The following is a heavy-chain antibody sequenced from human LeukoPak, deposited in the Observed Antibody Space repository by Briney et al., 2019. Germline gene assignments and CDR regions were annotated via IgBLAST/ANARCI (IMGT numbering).Heavy chain of an antibody. CDR1: GGSISSSSSH. CDR2: IYYSGST. J-gene: IGHJ4*02. D-gene: IGHD1-26*01. Sequence: SETLSLTCTVSGGSISSSSSHWGWIRQPPGKGLEWIGSIYYSGSTYYNPSLKSRVTISVDTSKNQFSLKLSSVTAADTAVYYCAREGFGSYLTYWGQGTLVAVSS. CDR3: AREGFGSYLTY. V-gene: IGHV4-39*02.